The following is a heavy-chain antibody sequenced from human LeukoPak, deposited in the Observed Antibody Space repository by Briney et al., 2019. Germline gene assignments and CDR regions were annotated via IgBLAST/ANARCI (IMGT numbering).Heavy chain of an antibody. D-gene: IGHD4-11*01. Sequence: TGGSLRLSCAASGFTFNTYWMHWVRQVPGKGLVWVSRINGDGSSTAYADSVKDRFPISRDNAKNTVYLQMNSLRAEDTAVYYCAREKGSSNYDSWGQGTLVTVSS. CDR1: GFTFNTYW. V-gene: IGHV3-74*03. CDR2: INGDGSST. J-gene: IGHJ5*01. CDR3: AREKGSSNYDS.